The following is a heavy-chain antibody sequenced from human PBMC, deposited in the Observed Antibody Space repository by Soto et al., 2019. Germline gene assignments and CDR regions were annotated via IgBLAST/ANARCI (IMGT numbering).Heavy chain of an antibody. CDR1: GGTFSSHA. D-gene: IGHD3-22*01. CDR2: IIPFFKTT. V-gene: IGHV1-69*01. CDR3: AGDVTVNYYDSTYYYYAMDV. Sequence: QVQLVQSGAEVKKPGSSVQVSCKASGGTFSSHAISWVRQAPGQGLEWMGVIIPFFKTTNYAQKFQGRVTITADDSMSTAYMDLSILRSEDTAVYYCAGDVTVNYYDSTYYYYAMDVWGQGTTVTVSS. J-gene: IGHJ6*02.